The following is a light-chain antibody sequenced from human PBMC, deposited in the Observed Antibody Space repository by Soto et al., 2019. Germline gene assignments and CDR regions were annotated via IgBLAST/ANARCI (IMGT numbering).Light chain of an antibody. CDR3: QQYNSDSWT. CDR2: KAS. V-gene: IGKV1-5*03. J-gene: IGKJ1*01. CDR1: QSISSW. Sequence: DIQMTQSPSTLSAFVGDRVTITCRASQSISSWLAWYQQKPGKAPKLLIYKASSLESGVPSRFSGGGYGTEFTLSISSLQPDDFANYYCQQYNSDSWTFCQGTKVETK.